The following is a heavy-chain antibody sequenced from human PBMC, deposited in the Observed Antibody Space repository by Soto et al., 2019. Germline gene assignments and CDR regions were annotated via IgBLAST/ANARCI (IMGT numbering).Heavy chain of an antibody. CDR3: ASGNYYDSSGSPYYFDY. CDR2: INPSGGST. V-gene: IGHV1-46*01. J-gene: IGHJ4*02. Sequence: ASVKVSCKASGYTFASYYMHWVRQAPGQGLEWMGIINPSGGSTSYAQKFQGRVTMTRDTSTSTVYMELSSLRSEDTAVYYCASGNYYDSSGSPYYFDYWGQGTLVTVSS. D-gene: IGHD3-22*01. CDR1: GYTFASYY.